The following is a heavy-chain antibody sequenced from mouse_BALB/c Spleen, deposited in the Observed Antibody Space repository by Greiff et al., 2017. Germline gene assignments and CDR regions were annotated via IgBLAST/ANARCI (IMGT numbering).Heavy chain of an antibody. V-gene: IGHV14-4*02. CDR2: IDPENGDT. J-gene: IGHJ4*01. Sequence: EVQLQQSGAELVRSGASVKLSCTASGFNIKDYYMHWVKQRPEQGLEWIGWIDPENGDTEYAQKFQGKATMTADTSSNTAYLQLSSLTSEDTAVYYFNAHYYAPYAMDYWGQGTSVTVSS. CDR3: NAHYYAPYAMDY. D-gene: IGHD1-2*01. CDR1: GFNIKDYY.